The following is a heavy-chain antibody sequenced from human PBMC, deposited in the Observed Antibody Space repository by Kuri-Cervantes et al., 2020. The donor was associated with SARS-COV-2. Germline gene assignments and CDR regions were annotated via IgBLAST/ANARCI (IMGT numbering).Heavy chain of an antibody. D-gene: IGHD1-26*01. V-gene: IGHV3-30*03. Sequence: GESLKISCAASGFTFSSYGMHWVRQAPGKGLEWVAVISYDGNDKYYADSVKGRFTISRDNSKNTLYLQMNSLRAEDTAVYYCASVEPNSGSYYPGYWGQGTLVTVSS. CDR3: ASVEPNSGSYYPGY. CDR2: ISYDGNDK. J-gene: IGHJ4*02. CDR1: GFTFSSYG.